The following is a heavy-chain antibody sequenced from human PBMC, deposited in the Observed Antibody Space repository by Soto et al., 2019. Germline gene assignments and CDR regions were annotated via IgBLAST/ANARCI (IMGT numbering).Heavy chain of an antibody. J-gene: IGHJ5*01. CDR3: ARDWGYSSNFNWFDT. CDR2: ISYDGTNK. Sequence: SLRLSCSSSSFTFGGDGMHLVLQAPFKGLEWVATISYDGTNKYYADSVKGRSTISRDNSKNTLYLQMNSLTVEDTAVYTCARDWGYSSNFNWFDTWGQGALVTVSS. V-gene: IGHV3-30*03. D-gene: IGHD6-13*01. CDR1: SFTFGGDG.